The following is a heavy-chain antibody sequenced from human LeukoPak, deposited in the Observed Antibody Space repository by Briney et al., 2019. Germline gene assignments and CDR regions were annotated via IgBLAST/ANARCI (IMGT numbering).Heavy chain of an antibody. V-gene: IGHV1-69*05. CDR1: GGTFSSYA. Sequence: SVKVSCKASGGTFSSYAISWVRQAPGQGLEWMGGVIPIFGTANYAQKFQGRVTITTDESTSTAYMELSSLRSEDTAVYYCARADYGYCTNGVCYAFDYWGQGTLVTVSS. D-gene: IGHD2-8*01. J-gene: IGHJ4*02. CDR2: VIPIFGTA. CDR3: ARADYGYCTNGVCYAFDY.